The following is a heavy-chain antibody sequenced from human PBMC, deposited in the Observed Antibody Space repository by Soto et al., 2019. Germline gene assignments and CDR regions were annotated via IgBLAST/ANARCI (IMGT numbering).Heavy chain of an antibody. Sequence: NPSDTLSLPFPVADCTISSYYGSWIRQPPGKGLEWIGYIYYSGSTNYNPSLKSRVTISVDTYKNQFSLKLSSVTAADTAVYYCASLYLSIAVAGSGVFDPWGQGTLVTSPQ. V-gene: IGHV4-59*01. CDR3: ASLYLSIAVAGSGVFDP. D-gene: IGHD6-19*01. CDR2: IYYSGST. CDR1: DCTISSYY. J-gene: IGHJ5*02.